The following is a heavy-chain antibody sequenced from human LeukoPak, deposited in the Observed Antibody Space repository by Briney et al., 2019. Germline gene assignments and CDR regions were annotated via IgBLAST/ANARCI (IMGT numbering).Heavy chain of an antibody. Sequence: PGRSLRLSCAAPGFTFSSYAMHWVRQAPGKGLEWVAVISYDGSNKYYADSVKGRFTISRDNSKNTLYLQMNSLRAEDTAVYYCARGYLLWFGEGFDYWGQGTLVTVSS. J-gene: IGHJ4*02. CDR3: ARGYLLWFGEGFDY. V-gene: IGHV3-30-3*01. CDR2: ISYDGSNK. D-gene: IGHD3-10*01. CDR1: GFTFSSYA.